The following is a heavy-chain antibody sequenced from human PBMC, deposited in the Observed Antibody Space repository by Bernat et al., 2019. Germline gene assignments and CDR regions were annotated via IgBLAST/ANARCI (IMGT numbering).Heavy chain of an antibody. CDR1: GGSFSGYY. J-gene: IGHJ4*02. CDR3: ALSIAAAAIDY. D-gene: IGHD6-13*01. V-gene: IGHV4-34*01. Sequence: QVQLQQWGAGLLKPSETLSLICAVYGGSFSGYYWSWIRQPPGKGLEWIGEINHSGSTNYNPSLKSRVTISVDTSENQFSLKLSSVTAVDTAVYYCALSIAAAAIDYWGQGTLVTVSS. CDR2: INHSGST.